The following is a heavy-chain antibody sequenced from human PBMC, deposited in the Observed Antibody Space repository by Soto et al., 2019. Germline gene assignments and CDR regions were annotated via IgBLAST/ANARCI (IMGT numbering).Heavy chain of an antibody. J-gene: IGHJ4*02. Sequence: SVKVSCKASGGTFSSYAISWVRQAPGQGLEWMGGIIPIFGTANYAQKFQGRVTITADKSTSTAYMELSSLRSEDTAVYYCARGPPTESGSYFGSRVAGYFDYWGQGTLVTVSS. CDR3: ARGPPTESGSYFGSRVAGYFDY. V-gene: IGHV1-69*06. D-gene: IGHD1-26*01. CDR1: GGTFSSYA. CDR2: IIPIFGTA.